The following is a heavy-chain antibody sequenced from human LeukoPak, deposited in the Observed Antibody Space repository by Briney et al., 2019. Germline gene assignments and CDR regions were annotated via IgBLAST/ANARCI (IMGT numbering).Heavy chain of an antibody. D-gene: IGHD6-13*01. CDR1: GGSISSYY. CDR2: IYYSGST. CDR3: AREVGGEQQPWFDP. J-gene: IGHJ5*02. V-gene: IGHV4-59*01. Sequence: PSETLSLTCTVSGGSISSYYWSWIRQPPGKGLEWIGYIYYSGSTNYNPSLKSRVTISVDTSKNQFSLKLSSATAADTAVYYCAREVGGEQQPWFDPWGQGTLVTVSS.